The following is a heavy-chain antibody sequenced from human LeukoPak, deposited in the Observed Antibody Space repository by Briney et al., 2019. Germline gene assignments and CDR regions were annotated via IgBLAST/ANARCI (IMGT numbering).Heavy chain of an antibody. CDR1: GYTFTSYA. CDR3: AREGADYYDSSGYSWLDP. CDR2: TISGNGNT. J-gene: IGHJ5*02. Sequence: ASLKVSCKASGYTFTSYAMHWWRQSPGQRLEWMGWTISGNGNTKYSQDFQGRVTITRDTSASPAYMEVSSLRAEDMAVYYFAREGADYYDSSGYSWLDPWGQGTLVTVSS. V-gene: IGHV1-3*02. D-gene: IGHD3-22*01.